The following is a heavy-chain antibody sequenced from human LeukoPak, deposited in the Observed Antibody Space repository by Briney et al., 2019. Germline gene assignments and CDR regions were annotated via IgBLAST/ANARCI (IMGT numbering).Heavy chain of an antibody. J-gene: IGHJ4*02. D-gene: IGHD3-22*01. CDR3: AREPSKTYYYDSSGYYYGY. V-gene: IGHV1-46*01. CDR1: GYTFTSYY. CDR2: INPSGGST. Sequence: ASVKVSCKASGYTFTSYYMHWVRQAPGQGLEWMGIINPSGGSTSYAQKFQGRVTMTRDTSTSTVYMELSSLRSEDTAVYYCAREPSKTYYYDSSGYYYGYWGQGTLVTVSS.